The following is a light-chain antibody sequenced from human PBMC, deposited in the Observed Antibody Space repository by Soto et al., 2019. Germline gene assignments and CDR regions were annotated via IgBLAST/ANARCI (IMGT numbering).Light chain of an antibody. V-gene: IGKV3-20*01. CDR3: QQYGSSPT. CDR2: SAS. J-gene: IGKJ1*01. Sequence: LVLTQSPGTLSLSPGERATLSCRASQSVSSSYLAWYQQRPGQAPRLLIYSASSRATGIPDRFGGSGSATGFTLTISRLEPEDFAVYYCQQYGSSPTFGQGTKVDIK. CDR1: QSVSSSY.